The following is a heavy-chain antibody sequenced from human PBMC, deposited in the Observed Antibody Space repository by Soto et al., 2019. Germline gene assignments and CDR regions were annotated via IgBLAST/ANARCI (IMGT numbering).Heavy chain of an antibody. CDR2: ISSSSSYI. CDR1: GFTFSSYS. J-gene: IGHJ3*02. V-gene: IGHV3-21*03. Sequence: GGSLRLSCAASGFTFSSYSMNWVRQAPGKGLEWVSSISSSSSYIYYADSVKGRFTISKDTSKNQVVLTMTNMDPVDTATYYCARIGSGWSWALDIWGQGTMVTVSS. CDR3: ARIGSGWSWALDI. D-gene: IGHD6-19*01.